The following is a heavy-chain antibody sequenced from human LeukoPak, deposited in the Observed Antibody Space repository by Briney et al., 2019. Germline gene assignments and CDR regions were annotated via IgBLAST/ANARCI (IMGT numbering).Heavy chain of an antibody. D-gene: IGHD3-22*01. CDR1: GFTFSSYE. CDR2: ISSSGSTI. V-gene: IGHV3-48*03. Sequence: AGGSLRLSCAASGFTFSSYEMNWVRQGPGKGLEWVSYISSSGSTIYYADSVRGRFTISRDNSKNTLYLQMNRLRAEDTAVYYCAKDFSVYYYDSRVLDYWGQGTLVTVSS. CDR3: AKDFSVYYYDSRVLDY. J-gene: IGHJ4*02.